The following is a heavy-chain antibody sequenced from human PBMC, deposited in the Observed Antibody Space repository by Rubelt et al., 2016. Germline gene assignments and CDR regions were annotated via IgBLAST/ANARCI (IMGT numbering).Heavy chain of an antibody. Sequence: QVQLQQWGAGLLKPSETLSLTCAVYGGSFSGYYWSWIRQPPGKGLEWIGEINHSGSTNYNPSLKSRVTISVDTSKNQFSLKLSSVTAADTAVYYCARGPSVVGPAAIRYVDLWGRGTLVTVSS. V-gene: IGHV4-34*01. D-gene: IGHD2-2*02. CDR1: GGSFSGYY. CDR3: ARGPSVVGPAAIRYVDL. CDR2: INHSGST. J-gene: IGHJ2*01.